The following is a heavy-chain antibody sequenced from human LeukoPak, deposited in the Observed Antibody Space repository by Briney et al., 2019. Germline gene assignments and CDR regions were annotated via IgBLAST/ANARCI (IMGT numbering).Heavy chain of an antibody. CDR2: TYYSGST. J-gene: IGHJ4*02. CDR3: ARDSLGMATSN. CDR1: GGSISSYY. V-gene: IGHV4-59*01. D-gene: IGHD5-24*01. Sequence: SETLSLTCTVSGGSISSYYWSWIRQPPGKGLEWIGYTYYSGSTNYNPSLKSRVTISVDTSKNQFSLKLSSVTAADTAVYYCARDSLGMATSNWGQGTLVTVSS.